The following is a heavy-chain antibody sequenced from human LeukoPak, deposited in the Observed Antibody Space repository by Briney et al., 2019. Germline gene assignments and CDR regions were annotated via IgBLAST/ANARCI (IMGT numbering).Heavy chain of an antibody. Sequence: SETLSPTCTVSGYSISSRYYWGWIRQPPGKGLEWIGSIYHTGSTHYNPSLKSRVTISVDTSKNQFSLKLSSVTAADTAVYYCARGGNTKWELPTIDYWGQGTLVTVSS. CDR3: ARGGNTKWELPTIDY. J-gene: IGHJ4*02. D-gene: IGHD1-26*01. V-gene: IGHV4-38-2*02. CDR2: IYHTGST. CDR1: GYSISSRYY.